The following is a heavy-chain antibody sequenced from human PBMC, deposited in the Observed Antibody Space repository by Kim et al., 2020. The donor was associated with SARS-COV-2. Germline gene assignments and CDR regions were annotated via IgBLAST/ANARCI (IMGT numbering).Heavy chain of an antibody. J-gene: IGHJ4*02. V-gene: IGHV4-4*02. CDR3: AIDYGDYVRGFGY. Sequence: SETLSLTCAVSGGSISSSNWWSWVRQPPGKGLEWIGEIYHSGSTNYNPSLKSRVTISVDKSKNQFSLKLSSVTAADTAVYYCAIDYGDYVRGFGYWGQGTLVTVSS. D-gene: IGHD4-17*01. CDR1: GGSISSSNW. CDR2: IYHSGST.